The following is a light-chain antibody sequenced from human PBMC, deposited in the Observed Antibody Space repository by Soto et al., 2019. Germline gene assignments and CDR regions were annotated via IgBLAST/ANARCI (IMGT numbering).Light chain of an antibody. V-gene: IGLV2-14*01. CDR1: SSDVGGFNY. CDR3: SSYTSSNSFYV. J-gene: IGLJ1*01. CDR2: EVS. Sequence: QAALTQPASVSGSPGQSITISCTGTSSDVGGFNYVSWYQHHPGKAPKIMIYEVSNRPSGVSNRFSGSKSGDTASLTISGLQAEDEADYYCSSYTSSNSFYVFGIGTKLTVL.